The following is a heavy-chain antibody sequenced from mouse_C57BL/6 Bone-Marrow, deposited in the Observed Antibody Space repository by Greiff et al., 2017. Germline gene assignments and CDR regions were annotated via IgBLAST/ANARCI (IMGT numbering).Heavy chain of an antibody. CDR1: GYTFTSYW. Sequence: QVQLQQPGAELVRPGSSVQLSCKASGYTFTSYWMHWVKQRPIQGLEWIGNIDPSDSETHSNQKFKDKATLTVDKSASTAYRQLSSLTSEDSAVYYCAREGAGFDYWGQGTTLTVSS. CDR3: AREGAGFDY. J-gene: IGHJ2*01. V-gene: IGHV1-52*01. CDR2: IDPSDSET.